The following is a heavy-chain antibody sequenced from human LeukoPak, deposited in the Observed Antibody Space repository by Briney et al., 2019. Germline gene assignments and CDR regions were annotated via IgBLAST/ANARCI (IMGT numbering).Heavy chain of an antibody. D-gene: IGHD3-22*01. CDR1: GGSISSYY. CDR2: INHSGST. J-gene: IGHJ5*02. V-gene: IGHV4-34*01. CDR3: ARGVRRSKYWFDP. Sequence: PSETLSLTCTVSGGSISSYYWSWIRQPPGKGLEWIGEINHSGSTNYNPSLKSRVTISVDTSKNQFSLKLSSVTAADTAVYYCARGVRRSKYWFDPWGQGTLVTVSS.